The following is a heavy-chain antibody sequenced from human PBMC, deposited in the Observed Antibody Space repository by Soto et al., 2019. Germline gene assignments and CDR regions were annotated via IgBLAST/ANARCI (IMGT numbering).Heavy chain of an antibody. D-gene: IGHD6-19*01. CDR1: GLTFSDYF. CDR3: ARNSYNNGYYVDY. J-gene: IGHJ4*02. CDR2: TRNKAYSYTT. V-gene: IGHV3-72*01. Sequence: PGGSLRLSCAASGLTFSDYFTDWVRQAPGKGLEWVGRTRNKAYSYTTEYAASVKGRFTISRDDSKNSLYLQMNSLKTEDTAVYYCARNSYNNGYYVDYWGQGSLVTVSS.